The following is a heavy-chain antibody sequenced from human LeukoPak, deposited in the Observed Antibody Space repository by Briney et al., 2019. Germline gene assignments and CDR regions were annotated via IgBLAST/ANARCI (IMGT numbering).Heavy chain of an antibody. CDR1: GGSFSGYY. Sequence: SETLSLTCAVYGGSFSGYYWSWIRQPPGKGLEWIGEINHSGSTNYNPSLKSRVTISVDTSKNQFSLKLSSVTAADTAVYYCARHGSSWYGGFDPWGQGTLVTVSS. CDR2: INHSGST. CDR3: ARHGSSWYGGFDP. D-gene: IGHD6-13*01. J-gene: IGHJ5*02. V-gene: IGHV4-34*01.